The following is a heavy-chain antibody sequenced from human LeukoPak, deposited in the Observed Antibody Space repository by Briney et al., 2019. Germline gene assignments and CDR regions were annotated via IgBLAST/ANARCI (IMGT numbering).Heavy chain of an antibody. CDR3: AKGVVGKWFGEFVNYYYYYGMDV. CDR2: ISGSGGST. Sequence: PGGSLRLSCAASGFTFSSYAMSWVRQAPGKGLEWVSAISGSGGSTYYADSVKGRFTISRDNSKNTLYLQMNSLRAEDTAEYYCAKGVVGKWFGEFVNYYYYYGMDVWGQGTTVTVSS. CDR1: GFTFSSYA. D-gene: IGHD3-10*01. V-gene: IGHV3-23*01. J-gene: IGHJ6*02.